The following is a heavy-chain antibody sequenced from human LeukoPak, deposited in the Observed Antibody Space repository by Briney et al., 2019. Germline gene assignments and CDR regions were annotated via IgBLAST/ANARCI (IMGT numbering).Heavy chain of an antibody. CDR1: GFTFNSYA. Sequence: GGSLRLSCAASGFTFNSYAMHWVRQAPGKGLEWVAVISYDGSNKYYADSVKGRFTISRDNSKNTLYLQINSLRAEDTAVYYCASESIAVADFDYWGQGTLVTVSS. CDR2: ISYDGSNK. J-gene: IGHJ4*02. CDR3: ASESIAVADFDY. D-gene: IGHD6-19*01. V-gene: IGHV3-30*04.